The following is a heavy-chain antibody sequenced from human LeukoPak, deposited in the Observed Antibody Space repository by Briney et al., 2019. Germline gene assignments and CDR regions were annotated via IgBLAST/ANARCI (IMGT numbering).Heavy chain of an antibody. Sequence: ASVKVSCKASGYTFTGYYMHWVRQAPGQGLEWMGRINPNSGGTNYAQKFQGRVTMTRDTSISTAYMELSRLRSDDTAVYYCARESLRGDIVVVVAATPTDAFDIWGQGTMVTVSS. CDR1: GYTFTGYY. CDR3: ARESLRGDIVVVVAATPTDAFDI. J-gene: IGHJ3*02. CDR2: INPNSGGT. D-gene: IGHD2-15*01. V-gene: IGHV1-2*06.